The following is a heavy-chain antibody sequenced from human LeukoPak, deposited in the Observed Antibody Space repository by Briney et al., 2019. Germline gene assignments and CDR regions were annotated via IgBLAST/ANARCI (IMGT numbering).Heavy chain of an antibody. Sequence: GGSLRLSCAASGFTFSNYGMHWVRQAPGKGLEWVAAISYDGSNEYYADSVKGRFTISRDTSRNTLYLQMNSLRAEDTALYYCARKFLTGRLIDYWGQGTLVTVSS. CDR1: GFTFSNYG. J-gene: IGHJ4*02. CDR3: ARKFLTGRLIDY. CDR2: ISYDGSNE. V-gene: IGHV3-30*03. D-gene: IGHD7-27*01.